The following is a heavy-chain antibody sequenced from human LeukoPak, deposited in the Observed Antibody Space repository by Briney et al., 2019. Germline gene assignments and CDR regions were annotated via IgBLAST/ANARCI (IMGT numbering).Heavy chain of an antibody. CDR2: MNPNSGNT. J-gene: IGHJ4*02. CDR1: GYTFTSYD. V-gene: IGHV1-8*01. D-gene: IGHD3-10*01. CDR3: AGGPGSGSYDSLSPLDY. Sequence: ASVKVSCKASGYTFTSYDINWGRQATGQGLEWMGWMNPNSGNTGYAQKFQGRVTMTRNTSISTAYMELSSLRSEDTAVYYCAGGPGSGSYDSLSPLDYWGQGTLVTVSS.